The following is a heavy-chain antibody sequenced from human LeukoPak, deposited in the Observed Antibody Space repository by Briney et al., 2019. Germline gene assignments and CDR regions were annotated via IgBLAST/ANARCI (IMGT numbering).Heavy chain of an antibody. CDR2: FYPGDSDT. D-gene: IGHD5-12*01. Sequence: GESLKISCKGSGYSFFSYWIGWARQMPGKGLEWMGIFYPGDSDTTYSPSFQGQVTISADKSISTAYLQWSSLEASDTAMYFCARSGYDYFYYYAMDIWGKGTTVTVSS. CDR1: GYSFFSYW. J-gene: IGHJ6*04. V-gene: IGHV5-51*01. CDR3: ARSGYDYFYYYAMDI.